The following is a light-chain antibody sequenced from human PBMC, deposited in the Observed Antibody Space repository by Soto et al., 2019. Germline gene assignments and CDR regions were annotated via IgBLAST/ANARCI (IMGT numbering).Light chain of an antibody. V-gene: IGLV2-8*01. Sequence: QSVLTQPPSASGSPGQSGSLSCTGTSSDVGGYNFVSWYQQHPGKAPKLMIYEVSKRPSGIPDRFSGSKSGNTASLTVSGLQAEDEADYYCSSYAGNRHFYVFGTGTKVTVL. CDR2: EVS. CDR3: SSYAGNRHFYV. CDR1: SSDVGGYNF. J-gene: IGLJ1*01.